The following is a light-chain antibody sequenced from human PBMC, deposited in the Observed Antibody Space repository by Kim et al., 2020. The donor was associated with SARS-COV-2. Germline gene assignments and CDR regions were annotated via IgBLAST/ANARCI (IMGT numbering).Light chain of an antibody. CDR2: VAS. CDR3: LQLNGYPRT. J-gene: IGKJ1*01. V-gene: IGKV1-17*03. CDR1: QGISNY. Sequence: DIQMTQSPSAMSASVGDRVTITCRASQGISNYLAWFQQKPGKVPKRLIYVASSLQNGVPSRFTGSGSGTEFTLTGSSLQPEDFAIYSCLQLNGYPRTFGQGTKVDIK.